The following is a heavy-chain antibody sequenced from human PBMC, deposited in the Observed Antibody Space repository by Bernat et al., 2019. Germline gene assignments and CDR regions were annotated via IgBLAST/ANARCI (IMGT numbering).Heavy chain of an antibody. Sequence: EVQLLESGGGLVQPGGSLRLSCAASGFAFNSYIMSWVRQAPGKGLEWVSIISGSGGSTSYADSVKGRFTISRDNSKSTLYLQMNSLRAEDTALYYCAKGLASSWPGSDCWGQGTLVTVSS. CDR1: GFAFNSYI. V-gene: IGHV3-23*01. D-gene: IGHD6-13*01. J-gene: IGHJ4*02. CDR3: AKGLASSWPGSDC. CDR2: ISGSGGST.